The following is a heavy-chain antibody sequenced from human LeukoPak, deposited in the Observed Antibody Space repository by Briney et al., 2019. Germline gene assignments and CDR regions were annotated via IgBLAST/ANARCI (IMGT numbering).Heavy chain of an antibody. J-gene: IGHJ6*02. CDR3: ARSKVSGSPTYYYYGMDV. Sequence: SVKVSCKASGGTFSSYAISWVRQAPGQGLEWMGRIIPILGIANYAQKFQGRVTITADKSTSTAYMELSSLRSEDTAVYYCARSKVSGSPTYYYYGMDVWGQGTTVTVSS. V-gene: IGHV1-69*04. D-gene: IGHD2-15*01. CDR1: GGTFSSYA. CDR2: IIPILGIA.